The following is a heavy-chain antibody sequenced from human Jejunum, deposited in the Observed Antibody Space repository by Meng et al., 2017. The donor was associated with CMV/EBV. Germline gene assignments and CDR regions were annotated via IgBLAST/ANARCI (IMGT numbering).Heavy chain of an antibody. D-gene: IGHD6-13*01. CDR3: VRDTSSWP. CDR1: GFTFTNAW. Sequence: LSCAAAGFTFTNAWMHWVRQAPGRGLVWVSRIKSDGGTTYADFVKGRFTISRDNAKNTLYLQMNSLRPDDTAVYYCVRDTSSWPWGQGTLVTVAA. V-gene: IGHV3-74*01. CDR2: IKSDGGT. J-gene: IGHJ5*02.